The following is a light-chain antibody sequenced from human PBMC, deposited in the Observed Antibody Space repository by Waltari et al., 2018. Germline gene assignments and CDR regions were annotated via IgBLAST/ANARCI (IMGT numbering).Light chain of an antibody. V-gene: IGKV3-20*01. CDR3: HQYGSSPPT. Sequence: EIVLTQSPGTLSLPPGERATLSCWASQRVSGNFLAWYQQKPGQAPRLLIYGTSKRPTGIPDRVGGSGSGTDVALTSGRRGPGDSALFYCHQYGSSPPTCGQGTRLEIK. J-gene: IGKJ1*01. CDR1: QRVSGNF. CDR2: GTS.